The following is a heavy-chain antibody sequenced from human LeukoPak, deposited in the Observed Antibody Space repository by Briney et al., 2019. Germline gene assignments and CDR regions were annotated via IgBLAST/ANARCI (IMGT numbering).Heavy chain of an antibody. CDR2: ISYDGSNK. CDR3: AKDRGRLGELLSY. D-gene: IGHD3-16*01. V-gene: IGHV3-30*18. Sequence: GGSLRLSCAASGFTFSSYGMHWVRQAPGKGLEWVAVISYDGSNKYYADSVKGRFTISRDNSKNTLYLQMNSLRAEDTAVYYCAKDRGRLGELLSYWGQGTLVTVSS. J-gene: IGHJ4*02. CDR1: GFTFSSYG.